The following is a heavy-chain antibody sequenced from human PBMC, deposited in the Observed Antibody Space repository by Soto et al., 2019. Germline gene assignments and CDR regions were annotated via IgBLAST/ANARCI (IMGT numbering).Heavy chain of an antibody. V-gene: IGHV4-30-2*01. D-gene: IGHD2-21*02. J-gene: IGHJ4*02. CDR2: VYHSGNH. CDR1: GGSISSGGYS. Sequence: QLQLQESGSVLVKPSQTLSLTCAVSGGSISSGGYSWSWIRQPPGKGLEWSGYVYHSGNHYYNPSLKGRVTISLERSKNPFSLELGSVTAAATAVYYCARLALVTRIFDYWGQGTLVTVSS. CDR3: ARLALVTRIFDY.